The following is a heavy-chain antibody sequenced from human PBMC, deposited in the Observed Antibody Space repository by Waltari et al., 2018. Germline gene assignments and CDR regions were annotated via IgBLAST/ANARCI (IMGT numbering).Heavy chain of an antibody. D-gene: IGHD3-3*02. V-gene: IGHV1-69*12. Sequence: VQLVQSGAEVRTPGSSVKVSCKASGGPFGGYGISWVRLVPGQRLEWLGVISPIFGIPDYSQKFQDRLTITEDESTSTAYMELSSLTSEDTAIYFCATHKLGISQHYYHMGAWGKGTTVTISS. CDR2: ISPIFGIP. CDR3: ATHKLGISQHYYHMGA. CDR1: GGPFGGYG. J-gene: IGHJ6*03.